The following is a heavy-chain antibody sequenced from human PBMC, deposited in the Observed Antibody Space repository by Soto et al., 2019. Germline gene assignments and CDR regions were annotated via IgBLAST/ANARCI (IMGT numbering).Heavy chain of an antibody. CDR3: AKEGYSDSSGFDY. CDR2: ISFTGTTQ. J-gene: IGHJ4*02. Sequence: GGSLRLSCVASGFTFSAYGMHWVRQAPGKGLEWVVVISFTGTTQYYAESVKGRFTNSRDNSKNMMHLQMNSLRVEDTAVYYCAKEGYSDSSGFDYWGQGALVTVSS. D-gene: IGHD3-22*01. CDR1: GFTFSAYG. V-gene: IGHV3-30*18.